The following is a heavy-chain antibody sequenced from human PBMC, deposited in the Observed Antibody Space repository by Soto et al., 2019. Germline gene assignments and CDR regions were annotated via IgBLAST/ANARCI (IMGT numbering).Heavy chain of an antibody. J-gene: IGHJ5*02. D-gene: IGHD4-17*01. V-gene: IGHV4-38-2*01. CDR3: ARGAATVAPGWFDP. CDR1: GYSISSGYY. Sequence: SETLSLTCAVSGYSISSGYYWGWIRQTPGKGLEWIASIYHSGSTYYNPSLKSRVTISVDTSKNQFSLKLTSVTAADTAVYYCARGAATVAPGWFDPWGQGIMVTVSS. CDR2: IYHSGST.